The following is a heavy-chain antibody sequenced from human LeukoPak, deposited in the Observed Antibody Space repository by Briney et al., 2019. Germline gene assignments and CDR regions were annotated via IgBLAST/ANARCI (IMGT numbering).Heavy chain of an antibody. J-gene: IGHJ4*02. D-gene: IGHD6-13*01. CDR1: GGSISSSGYY. Sequence: PSETLSLTCTVSGGSISSSGYYWGWIRQPPGKRLEWNGTIFHSGSTYYNPSLKSRVTILVDKSKNQFSLKLSSVTAADTALYYCAKHFPRYSSTPEGNYFDYWGQGTLVTVSS. V-gene: IGHV4-39*01. CDR2: IFHSGST. CDR3: AKHFPRYSSTPEGNYFDY.